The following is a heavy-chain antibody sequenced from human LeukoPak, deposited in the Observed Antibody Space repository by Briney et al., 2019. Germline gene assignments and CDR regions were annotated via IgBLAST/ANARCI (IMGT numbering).Heavy chain of an antibody. J-gene: IGHJ4*02. Sequence: GRSLRLSCAASGFTFSSYGMHWVRQAPGKGLEWVAVIWYDGSNKYYADSVKGRFTISRDNSKNTLYLQMNSLRGEDTAVYYCARGEGGYYYQMVYWGQGTLVTVSS. CDR2: IWYDGSNK. V-gene: IGHV3-33*01. CDR1: GFTFSSYG. CDR3: ARGEGGYYYQMVY. D-gene: IGHD3-22*01.